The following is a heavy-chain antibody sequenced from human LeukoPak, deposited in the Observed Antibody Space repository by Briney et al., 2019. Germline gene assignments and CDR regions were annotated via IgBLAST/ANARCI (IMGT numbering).Heavy chain of an antibody. V-gene: IGHV1-8*01. CDR2: MNPNSGNT. CDR1: GYTFTSYD. J-gene: IGHJ4*02. Sequence: ASVKVSCTASGYTFTSYDINWVRQAPGQGLEWMGWMNPNSGNTGYAQKFQGRVTMTRNTSISTAYMELSSLRSEDTAVYYCARVSSSWRRDFDYWGQGTLVTVSS. CDR3: ARVSSSWRRDFDY. D-gene: IGHD6-13*01.